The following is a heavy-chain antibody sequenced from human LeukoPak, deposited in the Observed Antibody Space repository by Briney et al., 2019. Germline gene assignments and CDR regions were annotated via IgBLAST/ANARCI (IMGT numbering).Heavy chain of an antibody. CDR2: IKQDGSEK. D-gene: IGHD3-10*01. J-gene: IGHJ4*02. CDR3: ARDLLWFGELSYFDY. Sequence: GGSLRLSCAASGFTFSSYWMSWVRQAPGKGLEWVANIKQDGSEKYYVDSVKGRFTISRDNAKNSLYLQMNSLRAEDTAVYCCARDLLWFGELSYFDYWGQGTLVTVSS. V-gene: IGHV3-7*01. CDR1: GFTFSSYW.